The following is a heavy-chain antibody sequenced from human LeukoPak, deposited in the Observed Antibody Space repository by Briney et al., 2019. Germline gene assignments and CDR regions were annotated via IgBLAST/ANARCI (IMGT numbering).Heavy chain of an antibody. CDR3: VRDGVSVYTAMDPAFDY. Sequence: ASVKVSCKASGYTFTSYGITWVRQAPGQGLEWMGWISAYNGNTNYAQKLQGRVTMTTDTSTSTVYMELRSLRSDDTAVYYCVRDGVSVYTAMDPAFDYWGQGTLVTVSS. CDR1: GYTFTSYG. J-gene: IGHJ4*02. CDR2: ISAYNGNT. D-gene: IGHD5-18*01. V-gene: IGHV1-18*01.